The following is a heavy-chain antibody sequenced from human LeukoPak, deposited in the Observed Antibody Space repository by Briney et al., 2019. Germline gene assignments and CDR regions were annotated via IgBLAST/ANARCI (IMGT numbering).Heavy chain of an antibody. CDR3: AXXXXXXXXXXXXAGYYFDY. Sequence: PGGSLRLSCTASGFPFGNFAMSWVRQTPGKGLEWVSLIMNSFETYYGDSVRGRFTISRDNSRNTVYLQMDSLGAEDTATYYCAXXXXXXXXXXXXAGYYFDYWGQGSRVTVSS. V-gene: IGHV3-23*01. D-gene: IGHD6-25*01. CDR2: IMNSFET. CDR1: GFPFGNFA. J-gene: IGHJ4*02.